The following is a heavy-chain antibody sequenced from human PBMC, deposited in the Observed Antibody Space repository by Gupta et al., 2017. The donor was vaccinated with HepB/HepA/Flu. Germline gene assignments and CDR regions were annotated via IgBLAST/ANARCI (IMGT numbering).Heavy chain of an antibody. Sequence: EVQLAESGGRVVQPGGSLRLSCAASGFSFSSYAMSWFRQAPGQGLEWVSTITGSGETTHYADSARGRMTISRDNSKNTLSLQVNSLRVEDTAVYFCAKDLSLSTRVWSGFYSDHWGQGTLVTVSA. V-gene: IGHV3-23*04. CDR2: ITGSGETT. CDR1: GFSFSSYA. D-gene: IGHD3-3*01. J-gene: IGHJ4*02. CDR3: AKDLSLSTRVWSGFYSDH.